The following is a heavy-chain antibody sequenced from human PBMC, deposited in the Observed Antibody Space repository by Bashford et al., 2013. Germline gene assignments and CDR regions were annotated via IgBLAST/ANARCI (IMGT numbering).Heavy chain of an antibody. CDR2: PILVTLIP. V-gene: IGHV5-51*01. J-gene: IGHJ3*02. D-gene: IGHD4-17*01. Sequence: WVRQMPGKGLEWDGDHPILVTLIPDTAVFQGQVTISADKSISTAYLQWSSLKASDTAMYYCATDYGDSVDAFDIWAEGTMVTVSS. CDR3: ATDYGDSVDAFDI.